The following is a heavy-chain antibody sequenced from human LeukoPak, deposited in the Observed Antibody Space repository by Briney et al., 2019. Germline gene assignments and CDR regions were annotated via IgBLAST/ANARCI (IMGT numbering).Heavy chain of an antibody. Sequence: PGGSLRLSCAASGFSFSSYTLHWVRQAPGKGLEWVAGISFDGSGEYYADSVKGRFTISRDNSRDTPYLQMNSLRAEDTAVYYCARAPTITTGFDYWGQGTLVTVSS. CDR1: GFSFSSYT. V-gene: IGHV3-30*04. J-gene: IGHJ4*02. CDR2: ISFDGSGE. CDR3: ARAPTITTGFDY. D-gene: IGHD4-11*01.